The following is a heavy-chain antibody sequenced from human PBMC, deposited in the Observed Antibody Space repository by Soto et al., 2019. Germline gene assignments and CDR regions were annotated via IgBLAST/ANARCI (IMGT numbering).Heavy chain of an antibody. CDR3: TPLYYYYGMDV. Sequence: GGSLRLSCAASGFTFSGSAMHWVRQASGKGLEWVGRIRSKANSYATAYAASVKGRFTISRDDSKNTAYLQMNSLKTEDTAVYYCTPLYYYYGMDVWGQGTTVTVSS. J-gene: IGHJ6*02. D-gene: IGHD3-16*02. CDR2: IRSKANSYAT. CDR1: GFTFSGSA. V-gene: IGHV3-73*01.